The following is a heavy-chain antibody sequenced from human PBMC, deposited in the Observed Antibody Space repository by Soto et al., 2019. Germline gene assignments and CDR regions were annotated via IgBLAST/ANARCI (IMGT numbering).Heavy chain of an antibody. CDR1: GFTFDDYT. V-gene: IGHV3-43*01. D-gene: IGHD6-19*01. Sequence: EVQLVESGGVVVQPGGSLRLSCAASGFTFDDYTMHWVRQAPGKGLEWVSLISWDGGSTYYADSVKGRFTISRDNSKNSLYLQMNSLRTEDTALYYCAKELISYVKQWLFDYWGQGTLVTVSS. J-gene: IGHJ4*02. CDR3: AKELISYVKQWLFDY. CDR2: ISWDGGST.